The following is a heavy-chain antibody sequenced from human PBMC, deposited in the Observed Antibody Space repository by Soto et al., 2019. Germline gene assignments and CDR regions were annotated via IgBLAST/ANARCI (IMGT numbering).Heavy chain of an antibody. CDR2: IIPIFGTA. J-gene: IGHJ4*02. Sequence: QVQLVQSGAEVKKPGSSVKVSCKASGGTFSSYAISCVRQAPGQGLEWMGGIIPIFGTANYAQKFQGRVTITADKSTSTAYMELSSLRSEDTAVYYCAREPYYDSSGYYWYYFDYWGQGTLVTVSS. CDR1: GGTFSSYA. V-gene: IGHV1-69*06. CDR3: AREPYYDSSGYYWYYFDY. D-gene: IGHD3-22*01.